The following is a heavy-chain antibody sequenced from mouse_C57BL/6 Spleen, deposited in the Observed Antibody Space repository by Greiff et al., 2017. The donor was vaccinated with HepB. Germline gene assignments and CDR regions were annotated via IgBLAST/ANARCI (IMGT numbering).Heavy chain of an antibody. CDR3: YCYGSRRYAMGY. Sequence: VQLQPSGAELVRPGASVKLSCTASGFNIQDYYMHWVMQRPEQGLEWIGRLDPEDGDTDYAPKVQGKATMTVDTSSNTAHLQLSSLTSEDTAVYYCYCYGSRRYAMGYWGQGTSVTVSS. V-gene: IGHV14-1*01. CDR1: GFNIQDYY. D-gene: IGHD1-1*01. CDR2: LDPEDGDT. J-gene: IGHJ4*01.